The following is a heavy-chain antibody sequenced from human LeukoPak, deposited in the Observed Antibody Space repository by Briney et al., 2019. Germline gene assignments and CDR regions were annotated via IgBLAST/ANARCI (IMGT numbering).Heavy chain of an antibody. Sequence: GGSLRLSCAASGFTVSSNYMSRVRQAPGKGLEWVSVIYSGGSTYYADSVKGRFTISRDNSKNTLYLQMGSLRAEDMAVYYCARREADGVEMATISAFDIWGQGTMVTVSS. D-gene: IGHD5-24*01. CDR2: IYSGGST. CDR1: GFTVSSNY. J-gene: IGHJ3*02. CDR3: ARREADGVEMATISAFDI. V-gene: IGHV3-53*05.